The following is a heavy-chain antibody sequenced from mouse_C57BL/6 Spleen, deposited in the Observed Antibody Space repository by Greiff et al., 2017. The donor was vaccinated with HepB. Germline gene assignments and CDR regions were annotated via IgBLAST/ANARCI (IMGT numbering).Heavy chain of an antibody. J-gene: IGHJ4*01. CDR2: ISYDGSN. CDR3: ARENPYYGSSYTAMDY. Sequence: EVKLMESGPGLVKPSQSLSLTCSVTGYSITSGYYWNWIRQFPGNKLEWMGYISYDGSNNYNPSLKNRISITRDTSKNQFFLKLNSVTTEDTATYYCARENPYYGSSYTAMDYWGQGTSVTVSS. CDR1: GYSITSGYY. D-gene: IGHD1-1*01. V-gene: IGHV3-6*01.